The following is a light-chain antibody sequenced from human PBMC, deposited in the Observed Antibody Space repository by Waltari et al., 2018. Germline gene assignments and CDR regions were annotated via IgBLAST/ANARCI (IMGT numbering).Light chain of an antibody. CDR3: AAWDDSLNAYV. Sequence: QSVLTQSPSASGTSGQTVTITCSVSSSNIGRRTPNWYHQFPGTAPNLLINPNSQRPSGVPDRFFGSRSGTSASLAISGLQSEDEADYYCAAWDDSLNAYVFATGTRVTVL. CDR2: PNS. V-gene: IGLV1-44*01. J-gene: IGLJ1*01. CDR1: SSNIGRRT.